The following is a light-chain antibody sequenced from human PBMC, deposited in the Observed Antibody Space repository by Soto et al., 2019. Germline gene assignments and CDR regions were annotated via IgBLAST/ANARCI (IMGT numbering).Light chain of an antibody. J-gene: IGLJ2*01. CDR2: EVS. V-gene: IGLV2-14*01. CDR1: SSDVGGYNY. Sequence: QAVVTQPASVSGSPGQSITISCTGTSSDVGGYNYVSWYQQYPGKAPKLMIFEVSYRPSGISNRFSGSKSGNTASLTISRLQAEDEADYYCSSYTDSSTLLFGGGTKLTVL. CDR3: SSYTDSSTLL.